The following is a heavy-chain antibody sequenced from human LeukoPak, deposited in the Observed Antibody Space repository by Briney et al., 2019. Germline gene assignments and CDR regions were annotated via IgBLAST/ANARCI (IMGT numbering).Heavy chain of an antibody. D-gene: IGHD6-13*01. CDR1: GGSISSSSYY. CDR3: ARRAGYSSSWYSFDY. V-gene: IGHV4-39*01. CDR2: IYYSGST. J-gene: IGHJ4*02. Sequence: SETLSLTCTVSGGSISSSSYYWGWIRQPPGKRLEWIGSIYYSGSTYYNPSLKSRVTISVDTSKNQFSLKLSSVTAADTAVYYCARRAGYSSSWYSFDYWGQGTLVTVSS.